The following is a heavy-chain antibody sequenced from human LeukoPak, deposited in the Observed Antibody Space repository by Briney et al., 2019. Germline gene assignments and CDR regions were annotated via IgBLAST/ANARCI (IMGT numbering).Heavy chain of an antibody. D-gene: IGHD2-15*01. CDR3: ARRYCSGGRCPNYFDY. CDR2: ISYDGSNK. Sequence: AGGSLRLSCAASGFTFSTYWMSWVRQAPGKGLEWVAVISYDGSNKYYADSVKGRFTISRDNSKNTLYLQMDSLRAEDTAVYYCARRYCSGGRCPNYFDYWGQGTLVTVFS. J-gene: IGHJ4*02. V-gene: IGHV3-30*03. CDR1: GFTFSTYW.